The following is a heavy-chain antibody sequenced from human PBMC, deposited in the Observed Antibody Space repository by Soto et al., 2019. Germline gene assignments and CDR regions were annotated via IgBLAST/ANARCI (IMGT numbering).Heavy chain of an antibody. J-gene: IGHJ5*02. D-gene: IGHD3-16*01. CDR1: GGSINDFAYY. CDR2: VYHNENT. Sequence: QLHLQESGPGLVRPSETLSLTCTVSGGSINDFAYYWGWIRQPPGKGLEWIGTVYHNENTYYNPSLKSRVTISVDTAKNQFSLNLRCVTAADTAIYFCARRERYYGSPGWFDPWGQGALVTVSS. CDR3: ARRERYYGSPGWFDP. V-gene: IGHV4-39*01.